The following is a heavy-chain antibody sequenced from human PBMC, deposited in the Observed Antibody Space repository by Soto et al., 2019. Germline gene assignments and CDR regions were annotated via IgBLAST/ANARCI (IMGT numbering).Heavy chain of an antibody. CDR2: IDPSDSYT. Sequence: GESLKISCKGSGYSFTSYWISWVRQTPGKGLEWMGRIDPSDSYTNYSPSFQGHVTISADKSISTAYLQWSSLKASDTAMYYCARHGAVAGTSGGFFYYYGMDVWGQGTTVTVSS. D-gene: IGHD6-19*01. CDR1: GYSFTSYW. CDR3: ARHGAVAGTSGGFFYYYGMDV. J-gene: IGHJ6*02. V-gene: IGHV5-10-1*01.